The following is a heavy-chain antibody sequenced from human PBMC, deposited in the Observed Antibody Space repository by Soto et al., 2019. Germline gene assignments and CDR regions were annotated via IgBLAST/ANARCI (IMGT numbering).Heavy chain of an antibody. CDR1: GFTFGDYA. V-gene: IGHV3-49*04. CDR2: IRSKAYGGTT. CDR3: TRVSYDSSGYYEYYFDY. D-gene: IGHD3-22*01. J-gene: IGHJ4*02. Sequence: LRLSCTASGFTFGDYAMSWVRQAPGKGLEWVGFIRSKAYGGTTEYAASVKGRFTISRDDSKSIAYLQMNSLKTEDTAVYYCTRVSYDSSGYYEYYFDYWGQGTLVTVSS.